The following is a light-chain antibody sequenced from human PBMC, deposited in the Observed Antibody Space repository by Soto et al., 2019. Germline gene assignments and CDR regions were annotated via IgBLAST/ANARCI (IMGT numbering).Light chain of an antibody. J-gene: IGKJ1*01. V-gene: IGKV1-33*01. CDR3: QQYDILPQT. CDR2: LAS. Sequence: DTQMTQSPSSLSASVGDRVTITCQASQDIKNYLNWFQHKPGKAPKLLIYLASNLETGVPSRFSGSGSGTDFTFTISSLQPEDIATYYCQQYDILPQTFGQGTKVEIK. CDR1: QDIKNY.